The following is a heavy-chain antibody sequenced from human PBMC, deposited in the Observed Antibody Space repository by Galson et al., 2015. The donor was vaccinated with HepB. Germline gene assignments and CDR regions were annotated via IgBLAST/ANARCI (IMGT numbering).Heavy chain of an antibody. Sequence: QSGAEVKKPGESLKISCKGSGYSFTSYWIGWVRQMPGKGLEWMGIIYPGDSDTRYSPSFQGQVTISADKSISTAYLQWSSLKASDTAMYYCARSTYYDFWSGYPYYYYYMDVWGKGTTVTVSS. V-gene: IGHV5-51*03. CDR2: IYPGDSDT. D-gene: IGHD3-3*01. CDR1: GYSFTSYW. CDR3: ARSTYYDFWSGYPYYYYYMDV. J-gene: IGHJ6*03.